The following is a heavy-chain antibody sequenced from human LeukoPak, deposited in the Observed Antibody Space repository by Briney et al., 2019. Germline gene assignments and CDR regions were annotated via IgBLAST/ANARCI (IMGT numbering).Heavy chain of an antibody. V-gene: IGHV1-46*01. Sequence: ASAKVSCKASGYTVTSNYIHGVRQATGQGLEWMGMIYPRDGSTSYAQKFQGRVTVTRDTSTSTVHMELSGLRSEDTAVYYCARDQEGFDYWGQGTLVTVSS. J-gene: IGHJ4*02. CDR1: GYTVTSNY. CDR2: IYPRDGST. CDR3: ARDQEGFDY.